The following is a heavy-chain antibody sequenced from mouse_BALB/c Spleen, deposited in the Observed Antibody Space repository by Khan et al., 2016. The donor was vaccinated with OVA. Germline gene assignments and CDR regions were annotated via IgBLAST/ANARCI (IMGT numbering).Heavy chain of an antibody. CDR2: IIPDNAGT. CDR1: GYTFTNYV. D-gene: IGHD1-1*01. V-gene: IGHV1S136*01. J-gene: IGHJ3*01. Sequence: VQLQQSGPELVEPGASVKMSCKASGYTFTNYVIHWLKQKPGQGLEWFGYIIPDNAGTRYNEKFKGKATLTSDISSTSAFMKLLSLTSEDSAVYYCAREASSCDCYFDYWGQGTLVTVSA. CDR3: AREASSCDCYFDY.